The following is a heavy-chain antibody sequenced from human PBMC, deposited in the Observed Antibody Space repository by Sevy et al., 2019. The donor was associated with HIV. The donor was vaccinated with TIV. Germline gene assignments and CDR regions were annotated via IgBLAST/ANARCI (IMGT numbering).Heavy chain of an antibody. CDR1: GFTFSSYS. V-gene: IGHV3-21*01. CDR3: ARVGRAVAFDI. CDR2: ISSSSSYI. Sequence: GGSLRLSCAASGFTFSSYSMNWVRQAPGKGLEWVSSISSSSSYIYYADSVKGRFTISRDNAKNSLYLQMNSLRAEDTAVYYCARVGRAVAFDIWGQGTMVTVSS. J-gene: IGHJ3*02.